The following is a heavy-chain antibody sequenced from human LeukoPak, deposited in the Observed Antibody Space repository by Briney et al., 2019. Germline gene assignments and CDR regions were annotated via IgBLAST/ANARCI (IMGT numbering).Heavy chain of an antibody. D-gene: IGHD3-10*01. CDR3: ARVATMVRGVIINDAFDI. V-gene: IGHV4-59*01. CDR2: IYYSGST. CDR1: GGSISSYY. Sequence: KPSETLSLTCTVSGGSISSYYWSWIRQPPGKGLEWIGYIYYSGSTNYNPSLKSRVTISVDTSKNQFSLKLSSVTAADTAVYYRARVATMVRGVIINDAFDIWGQGTMVTVSS. J-gene: IGHJ3*02.